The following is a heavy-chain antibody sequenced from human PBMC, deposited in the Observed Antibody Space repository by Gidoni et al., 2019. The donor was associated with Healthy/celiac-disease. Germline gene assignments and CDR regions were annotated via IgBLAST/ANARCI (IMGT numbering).Heavy chain of an antibody. CDR3: ARSLGPRIDY. Sequence: QVQLVASGGGVVQPGRSLRLSCAASGFTFSSYGMHWVRQAPGKGRGWVAVIWYDGSNKYYADSVKGRFTISRDNSKNTLYLQMNSLRAEDTAVYYCARSLGPRIDYWGQGTLVTVSS. J-gene: IGHJ4*02. V-gene: IGHV3-33*01. CDR2: IWYDGSNK. CDR1: GFTFSSYG.